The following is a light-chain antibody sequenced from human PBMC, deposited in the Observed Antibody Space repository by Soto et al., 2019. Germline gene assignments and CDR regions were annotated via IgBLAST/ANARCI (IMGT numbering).Light chain of an antibody. J-gene: IGKJ2*03. CDR2: GSS. Sequence: DIQMTQSPSTLSASAGDRVTITCRASQNINNWLAWYQQKAGKAPKLLIFGSSTLETGVPSRFSGGGSGTEFTLTISGLQPEDFATYYCQQYDTFSYSFGQGTKLEI. CDR1: QNINNW. V-gene: IGKV1-5*03. CDR3: QQYDTFSYS.